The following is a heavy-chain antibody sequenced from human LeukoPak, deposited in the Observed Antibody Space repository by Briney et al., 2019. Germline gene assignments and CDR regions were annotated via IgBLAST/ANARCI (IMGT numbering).Heavy chain of an antibody. J-gene: IGHJ6*02. V-gene: IGHV1-18*01. CDR2: ISAYNGNT. Sequence: GASVKVSCKASGYTFTSYGISWVRQAPGQGLEWMGWISAYNGNTNYAQKLQGRVTMTTDTSTSTAYMELRSLRSDDTAVYYCARDVVSRTAAAHSNQYYYGMDVWGQGTTVTVSS. D-gene: IGHD6-13*01. CDR1: GYTFTSYG. CDR3: ARDVVSRTAAAHSNQYYYGMDV.